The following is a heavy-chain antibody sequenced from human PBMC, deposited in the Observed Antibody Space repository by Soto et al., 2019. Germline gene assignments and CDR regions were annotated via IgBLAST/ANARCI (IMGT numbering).Heavy chain of an antibody. Sequence: GGSLRLSCAASGFSVRTNYMSWVRQAPGKGLDWVSVFESGGSTTQHADPVKGRFTVSRDNAKNSLYLQMNSLRAEDTAVYYCAREARTYTESIRHLDYWGPGALVTVSS. D-gene: IGHD2-2*02. CDR1: GFSVRTNY. CDR2: FESGGSTT. CDR3: AREARTYTESIRHLDY. V-gene: IGHV3-53*01. J-gene: IGHJ4*02.